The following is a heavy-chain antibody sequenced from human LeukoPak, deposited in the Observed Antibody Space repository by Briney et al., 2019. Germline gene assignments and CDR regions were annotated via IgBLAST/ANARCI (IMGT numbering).Heavy chain of an antibody. Sequence: VASVKVSCKASGGTFSSYAISWVRQAPEQGLEWMGGIIPIFGTANYAQKFQGRVTITADESTSTAYMELSSLRSEDTAVYYCARDKDSGYWNYWGQGTLVTVSS. J-gene: IGHJ4*02. CDR2: IIPIFGTA. D-gene: IGHD3-22*01. CDR3: ARDKDSGYWNY. CDR1: GGTFSSYA. V-gene: IGHV1-69*01.